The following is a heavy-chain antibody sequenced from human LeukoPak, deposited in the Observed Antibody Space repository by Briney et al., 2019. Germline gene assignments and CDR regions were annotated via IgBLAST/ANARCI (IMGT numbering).Heavy chain of an antibody. V-gene: IGHV7-4-1*02. CDR3: ARVDDSSGYYSGAFDI. J-gene: IGHJ3*02. Sequence: ASVKVSCKASGYTFTSYAMNWVRQAPGQGLEWMGWINTNTGNPTYAQGFTGRFVFSLDTSVSAAYLQISSLKAEDTAVYYCARVDDSSGYYSGAFDIWGQGTMVTVSS. CDR1: GYTFTSYA. CDR2: INTNTGNP. D-gene: IGHD3-22*01.